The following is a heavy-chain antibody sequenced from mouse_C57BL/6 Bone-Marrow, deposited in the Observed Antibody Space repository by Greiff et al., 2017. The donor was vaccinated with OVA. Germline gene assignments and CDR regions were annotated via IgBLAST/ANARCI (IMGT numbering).Heavy chain of an antibody. CDR1: GYTFTSYW. Sequence: QVQLQQPGAELVKPGASVKLSCKASGYTFTSYWMQWVKQRPGQGLEWIGEIAPSDSYTNYNQKFKGKATLTVDTSSSTAYMQLSSLTSEDSAVYYCASFYYGNYGFAYWGQGTLVTVSA. CDR2: IAPSDSYT. J-gene: IGHJ3*01. D-gene: IGHD2-1*01. CDR3: ASFYYGNYGFAY. V-gene: IGHV1-50*01.